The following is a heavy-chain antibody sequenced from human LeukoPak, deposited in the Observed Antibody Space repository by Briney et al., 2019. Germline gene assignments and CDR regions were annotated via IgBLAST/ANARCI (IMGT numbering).Heavy chain of an antibody. CDR2: IYHSGST. Sequence: SETLSLTCAVSGGSISSSNWWSWVRQPPGKGLEWIGEIYHSGSTNYNPSLKSRVTISVDTSKNQFSLKLSSVTAADTAVYYCARTINYYYGMDVWGQGTTVTVSS. V-gene: IGHV4-4*02. CDR1: GGSISSSNW. CDR3: ARTINYYYGMDV. D-gene: IGHD1-14*01. J-gene: IGHJ6*02.